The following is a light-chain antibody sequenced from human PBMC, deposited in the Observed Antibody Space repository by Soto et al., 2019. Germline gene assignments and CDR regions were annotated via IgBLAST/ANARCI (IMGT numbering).Light chain of an antibody. J-gene: IGKJ4*01. CDR2: GAY. V-gene: IGKV3-20*01. CDR1: QSVINSY. CDR3: QQFSSYPLT. Sequence: EVVLTQSPGTLSLSSGERATLSCRASQSVINSYLAWYQQKPGQAPRLLLYGAYNRATGIPARFSGSGSGTDFTLTISRLEPEDFAVYYCQQFSSYPLTFGGGTKVDIK.